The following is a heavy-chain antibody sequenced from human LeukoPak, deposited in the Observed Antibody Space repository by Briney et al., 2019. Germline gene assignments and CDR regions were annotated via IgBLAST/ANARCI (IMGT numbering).Heavy chain of an antibody. V-gene: IGHV3-7*01. Sequence: GGSLRLSCAGSGFSVSNYYMNWVRQAPGKGLEWVANIKQDGSEKYYVDSVKGRFTISRDNAKNSLYLQMNSLRAEDTAVYYCATSVGDGYDSNWGQGTLVTVSS. CDR2: IKQDGSEK. J-gene: IGHJ4*02. CDR1: GFSVSNYY. CDR3: ATSVGDGYDSN. D-gene: IGHD5-12*01.